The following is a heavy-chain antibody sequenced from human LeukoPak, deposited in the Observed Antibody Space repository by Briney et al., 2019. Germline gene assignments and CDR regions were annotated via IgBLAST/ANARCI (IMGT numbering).Heavy chain of an antibody. J-gene: IGHJ1*01. V-gene: IGHV3-21*01. CDR3: ARVRYSGYDLGFQH. D-gene: IGHD5-12*01. CDR2: ISSSSSYI. Sequence: GGSLRLSCAASGFTFSSYSMNWVRQAPGKGLEWVSSISSSSSYIYYADSVKGRFTISRDNAKNSLYLQMNSLRAEDTAVYYCARVRYSGYDLGFQHWGQGTLVTVSS. CDR1: GFTFSSYS.